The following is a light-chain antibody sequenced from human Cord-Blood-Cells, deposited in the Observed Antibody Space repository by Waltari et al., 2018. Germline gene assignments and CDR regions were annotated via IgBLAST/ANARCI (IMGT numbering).Light chain of an antibody. CDR2: GAS. J-gene: IGKJ3*01. V-gene: IGKV3-15*01. Sequence: EIVMTQSPATLSVSPGERATLSCRANQGVSSNLAWYQQKPGQATRLLIYGASTRATGMPARFSGSGSGTEFTLTISSLQSEDFAVYYCQQYNNWPIFTFGTGTKVYIK. CDR1: QGVSSN. CDR3: QQYNNWPIFT.